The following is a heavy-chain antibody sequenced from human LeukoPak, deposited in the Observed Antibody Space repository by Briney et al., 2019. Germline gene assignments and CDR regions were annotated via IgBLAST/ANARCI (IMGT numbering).Heavy chain of an antibody. J-gene: IGHJ4*02. D-gene: IGHD2-2*01. CDR3: ARAGGYCSSTSCYDGDFDY. CDR1: GGSISSYY. Sequence: PSETLSLTCTVSGGSISSYYWSWIRQPPGKGLEWIGYIYYSGSTNYNPSLKSRVTISVDTSKNQFSLKLSSVTAADTAVYYCARAGGYCSSTSCYDGDFDYWGQGTLVTVSA. CDR2: IYYSGST. V-gene: IGHV4-59*01.